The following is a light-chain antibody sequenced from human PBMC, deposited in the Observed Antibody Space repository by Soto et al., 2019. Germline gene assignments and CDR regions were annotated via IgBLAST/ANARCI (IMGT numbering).Light chain of an antibody. CDR1: QGISSY. CDR3: QQLNSYPLT. V-gene: IGKV1-9*01. CDR2: AAS. J-gene: IGKJ3*01. Sequence: DIQLTQSPSFLSASVGDRVTITCRASQGISSYLAWYQQKPGKAPKLLIYAASTLQSGVPSRFSGSGSGTEFPLTLSSLQPEDFATYYCQQLNSYPLTFGPGTKVDIK.